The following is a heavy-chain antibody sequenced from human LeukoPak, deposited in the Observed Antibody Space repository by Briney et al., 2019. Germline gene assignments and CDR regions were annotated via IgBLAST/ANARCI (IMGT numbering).Heavy chain of an antibody. J-gene: IGHJ4*02. D-gene: IGHD3-3*01. Sequence: ASVKVSCKASGYTFTGYYMHRVRQAPGQGLEWMGWINPNSGGTNYAQKFQGRVTMTRDTSISTAYMELSRLRSDDTAVYYCARDLSLLDDFWSGYPLDYWGQGTLVTVSS. V-gene: IGHV1-2*02. CDR3: ARDLSLLDDFWSGYPLDY. CDR2: INPNSGGT. CDR1: GYTFTGYY.